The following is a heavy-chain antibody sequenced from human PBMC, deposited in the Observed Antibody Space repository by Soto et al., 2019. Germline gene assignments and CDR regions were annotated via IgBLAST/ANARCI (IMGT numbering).Heavy chain of an antibody. CDR1: GGTFSTTT. V-gene: IGHV1-69*13. CDR3: ARQFDSDTSGYYYAY. CDR2: VMPFFGSA. J-gene: IGHJ4*02. D-gene: IGHD3-22*01. Sequence: SVKVSCKASGGTFSTTTISWVRQAPGQGLAGMGGVMPFFGSANYAQKFQRRVTITADEYTRTVYMELSRLRSEDTAVYYCARQFDSDTSGYYYAYWGQGTLVTVSS.